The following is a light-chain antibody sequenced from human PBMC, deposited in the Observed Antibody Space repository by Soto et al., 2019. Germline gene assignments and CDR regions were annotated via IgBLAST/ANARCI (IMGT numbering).Light chain of an antibody. CDR1: SSDVGGYNY. Sequence: QSALTQPASVSGSLGQSITISCTGTSSDVGGYNYVSWYQQQPGKAPKLVISEVSNRPSGISNRFSGSKSGNTASLIISGLQAEDEADYYCCSFTSSTTYVFGTGTKVTVL. CDR3: CSFTSSTTYV. J-gene: IGLJ1*01. V-gene: IGLV2-14*01. CDR2: EVS.